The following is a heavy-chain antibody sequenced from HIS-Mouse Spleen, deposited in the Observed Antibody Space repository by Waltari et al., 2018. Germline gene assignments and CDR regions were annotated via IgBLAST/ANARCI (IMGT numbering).Heavy chain of an antibody. Sequence: QVQLVESGGGVVQPGRSLRLSCAASGFTFSSYAMHWVRQAPGKGVGWGEVISYDGSNKYEAESVKGRFTISRDNSKNTLYLQMNSLRAEDTAVYYCAREETGFDYWGQGTLVTVSS. V-gene: IGHV3-30-3*01. CDR2: ISYDGSNK. CDR3: AREETGFDY. J-gene: IGHJ4*02. D-gene: IGHD3-10*01. CDR1: GFTFSSYA.